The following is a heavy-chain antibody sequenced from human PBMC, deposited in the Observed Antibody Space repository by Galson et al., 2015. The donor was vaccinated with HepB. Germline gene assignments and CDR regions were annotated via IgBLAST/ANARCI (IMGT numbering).Heavy chain of an antibody. J-gene: IGHJ4*02. V-gene: IGHV3-74*01. CDR1: GFTFNNYW. CDR2: IDNDGTGT. CDR3: ARRQCIGASCYLDS. D-gene: IGHD4/OR15-4a*01. Sequence: SLRLSCAASGFTFNNYWMHWVRQAPGKGLVWVSRIDNDGTGTDYGDSVKGRFTISRDNAKNTLYLVMSSQRADDTAVYFCARRQCIGASCYLDSWGQGTLVTVSS.